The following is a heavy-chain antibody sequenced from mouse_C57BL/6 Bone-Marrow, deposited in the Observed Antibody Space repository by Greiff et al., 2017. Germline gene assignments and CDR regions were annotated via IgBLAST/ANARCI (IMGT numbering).Heavy chain of an antibody. J-gene: IGHJ2*01. D-gene: IGHD1-1*01. Sequence: QVQLQQPGAELVMPGASVKLSCKASGYTFTSYWMHWVKQRPGQGLEWIGEIDPSDSYTNYNQKFKGKSTLTVDKSSSTAYMQLSSLTSEDSAVYYCARGTYYCGSDYWGQGTTLTVSS. V-gene: IGHV1-69*01. CDR2: IDPSDSYT. CDR3: ARGTYYCGSDY. CDR1: GYTFTSYW.